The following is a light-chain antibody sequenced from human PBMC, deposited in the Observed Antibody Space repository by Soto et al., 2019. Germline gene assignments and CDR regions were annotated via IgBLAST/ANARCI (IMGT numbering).Light chain of an antibody. CDR2: RSS. CDR3: QQHNNWPLT. J-gene: IGKJ4*01. CDR1: QSVSDI. V-gene: IGKV3-15*01. Sequence: EIVMTQSPATLSVSPGERATLSCRASQSVSDILVWYQQKPGQAPRLLIYRSSTRATGIPARFSGSGSGTEFTLTISSLQSEDLALYYCQQHNNWPLTFGGGTKVEIK.